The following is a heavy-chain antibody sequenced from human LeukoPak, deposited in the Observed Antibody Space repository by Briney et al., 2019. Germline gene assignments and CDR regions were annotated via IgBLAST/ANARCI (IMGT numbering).Heavy chain of an antibody. Sequence: SETLSLTCTVSGGSISNYYWSWIRQPPGKGLEWIGFIYYSGSTNYNPSLKSRVTISVDTSKNQFSLKLSSVTAADTAVYYCARVGYCKTVGCLDPWGQGTLVTVSS. CDR3: ARVGYCKTVGCLDP. CDR2: IYYSGST. CDR1: GGSISNYY. V-gene: IGHV4-59*01. J-gene: IGHJ5*02. D-gene: IGHD2-21*01.